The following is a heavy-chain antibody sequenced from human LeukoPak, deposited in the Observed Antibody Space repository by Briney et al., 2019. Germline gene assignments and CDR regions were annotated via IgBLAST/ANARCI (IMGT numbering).Heavy chain of an antibody. J-gene: IGHJ4*02. CDR1: GFTFTSSA. CDR2: IVVGSGNT. Sequence: GTSVKVSCKASGFTFTSSAMQWVRQARGQRLERLGWIVVGSGNTNYAQKFQERVTITRDMSTSTAYMELSSLRSEDTAVYYCAAHHGGGYNISDYWGQGTLVTVSS. D-gene: IGHD5-24*01. V-gene: IGHV1-58*02. CDR3: AAHHGGGYNISDY.